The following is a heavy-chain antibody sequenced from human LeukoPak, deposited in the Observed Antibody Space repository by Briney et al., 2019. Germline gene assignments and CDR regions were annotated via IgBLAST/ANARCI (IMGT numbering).Heavy chain of an antibody. CDR1: GFTFSDAW. D-gene: IGHD1-26*01. CDR2: IKSKTDGGTT. J-gene: IGHJ4*02. V-gene: IGHV3-15*01. Sequence: PGGSLRLSCAASGFTFSDAWMTWVRQAPGKGLEWVCRIKSKTDGGTTDYAAPVKGRFTISRDDSKNTLYLQMNSLKTEDTAVYYCTTSGGSYYMPDYWGQGTLVTVSS. CDR3: TTSGGSYYMPDY.